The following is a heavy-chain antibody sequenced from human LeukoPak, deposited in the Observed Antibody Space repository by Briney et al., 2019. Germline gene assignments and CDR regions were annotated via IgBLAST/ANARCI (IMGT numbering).Heavy chain of an antibody. Sequence: SETLSLTCTVSGGSISSYYWSWIRQPPGKGLEWIGYIYYSGSTNYNPSLKSRVTISVDTSKNQFSLKLSSMTAADTAVYYCARDLGATGDYWGQGTLVTVSS. V-gene: IGHV4-59*01. CDR3: ARDLGATGDY. CDR2: IYYSGST. CDR1: GGSISSYY. J-gene: IGHJ4*02. D-gene: IGHD1-26*01.